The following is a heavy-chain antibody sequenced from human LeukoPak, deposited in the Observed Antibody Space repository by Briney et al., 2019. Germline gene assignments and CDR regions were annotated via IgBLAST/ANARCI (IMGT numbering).Heavy chain of an antibody. CDR2: ISSSSSYI. CDR1: GFTFSSYS. V-gene: IGHV3-21*01. J-gene: IGHJ3*02. CDR3: ARVLRESMFVDAFDI. Sequence: GGSLRLSCAASGFTFSSYSMNWVRQAPGKGLEWVSSISSSSSYIYYADSVKGRFTVSRDNAKNSLCLQMNSLRAEDTAVYYCARVLRESMFVDAFDIWGQGTMVTVSS. D-gene: IGHD3-10*02.